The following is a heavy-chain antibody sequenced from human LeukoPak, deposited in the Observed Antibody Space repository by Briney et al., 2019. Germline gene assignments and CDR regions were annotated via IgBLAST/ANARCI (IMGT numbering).Heavy chain of an antibody. J-gene: IGHJ4*02. CDR1: GGSISNSF. V-gene: IGHV4-4*07. D-gene: IGHD1-1*01. Sequence: PSETLSLTCTVSGGSISNSFWSWVRQPAGKGLEWIGRVYTSGSTDCNPSLESRVTMLVDTSKNQLSLKLNSVTAADTAVYYCARVGDWNDLVYWGQGTLVTVSS. CDR2: VYTSGST. CDR3: ARVGDWNDLVY.